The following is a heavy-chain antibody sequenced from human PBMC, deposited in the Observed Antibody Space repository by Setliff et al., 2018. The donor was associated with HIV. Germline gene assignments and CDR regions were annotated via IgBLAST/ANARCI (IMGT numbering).Heavy chain of an antibody. CDR1: GFDFTKYW. Sequence: PGESLKISCKASGFDFTKYWIGWVRQMPGKGLEWMGIVYGGDSDTRYNPSFEGQVTMSADRSITTSYLQWSRLKASDTAMYYCARRYSEDSGYGPRYFDYWGQGTLVTVSS. CDR2: VYGGDSDT. D-gene: IGHD3-22*01. V-gene: IGHV5-51*01. J-gene: IGHJ4*02. CDR3: ARRYSEDSGYGPRYFDY.